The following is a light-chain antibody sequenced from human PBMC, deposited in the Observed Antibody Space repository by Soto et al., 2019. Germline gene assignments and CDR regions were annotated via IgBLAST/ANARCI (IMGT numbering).Light chain of an antibody. V-gene: IGKV1-33*01. J-gene: IGKJ2*01. Sequence: DIQMTQSPSSLSESVGDRVTIKCQASQDIGNYLNWYQQKPGKAPKLLIYDTSNLETGVPSRFSGSRSGTEFTFTISSLQPEDFGTYYCQQYGNLPPYTFGQGSKLDTK. CDR2: DTS. CDR3: QQYGNLPPYT. CDR1: QDIGNY.